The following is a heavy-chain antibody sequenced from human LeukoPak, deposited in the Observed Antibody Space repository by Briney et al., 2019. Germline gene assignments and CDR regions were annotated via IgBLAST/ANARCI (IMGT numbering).Heavy chain of an antibody. CDR2: ISPNSGAT. Sequence: ASLKVSCKASGYTFADHFIHWVRQAPGQGLEWMGWISPNSGATNYAQNFQGRVTMTSDTSITTAYMELTSLTFNDTAVYYCAREGWEPNFDQWGQGTLVTVSS. D-gene: IGHD1-26*01. CDR1: GYTFADHF. V-gene: IGHV1-2*02. CDR3: AREGWEPNFDQ. J-gene: IGHJ4*02.